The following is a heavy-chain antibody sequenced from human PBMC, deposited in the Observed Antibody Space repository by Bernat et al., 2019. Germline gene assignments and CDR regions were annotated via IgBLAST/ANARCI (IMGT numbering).Heavy chain of an antibody. CDR1: GGSVSVNSYY. Sequence: QVQLQESGPGLVRPSETLSLTCTVSGGSVSVNSYYWTWIRQPPGKGLEWIGYIYYSGTTNYNPSLKSRVTMSVDTPKNRFSLNRGSGTAANTAVYYGAGGGGYYVMNVWAQGTTLPVS. CDR2: IYYSGTT. CDR3: AGGGGYYVMNV. J-gene: IGHJ6*02. V-gene: IGHV4-61*01. D-gene: IGHD3-16*01.